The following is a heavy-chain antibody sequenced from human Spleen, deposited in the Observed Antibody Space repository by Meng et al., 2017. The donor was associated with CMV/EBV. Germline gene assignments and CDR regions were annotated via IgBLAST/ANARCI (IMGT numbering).Heavy chain of an antibody. CDR1: GFTFSSCW. D-gene: IGHD3-10*01. V-gene: IGHV3-7*01. CDR2: IKQDGSEK. J-gene: IGHJ4*02. CDR3: ARDTGIDY. Sequence: GGSLRLSCAASGFTFSSCWMSWVRQAPGKGLEWVANIKQDGSEKYYVDSVKGRFTISRDNAKNSLYLQMNSLRAEDTAVYYCARDTGIDYWGQGTLVTVSS.